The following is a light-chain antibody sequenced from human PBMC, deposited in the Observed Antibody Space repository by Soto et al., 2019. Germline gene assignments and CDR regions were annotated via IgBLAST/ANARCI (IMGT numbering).Light chain of an antibody. V-gene: IGKV1-17*03. J-gene: IGKJ2*01. Sequence: DIQMSQSPSAMSASLGDRVTITCRASHGIDKSLAWFQQSPGKVPKRLIYAASTLQSGVPSRFSGSGSGADFTLTISGLQPEDFATYYCLQHSSYPYTFGQGTKVEIK. CDR3: LQHSSYPYT. CDR1: HGIDKS. CDR2: AAS.